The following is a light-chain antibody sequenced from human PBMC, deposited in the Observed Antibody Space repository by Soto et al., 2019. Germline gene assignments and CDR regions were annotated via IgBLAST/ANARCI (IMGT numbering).Light chain of an antibody. CDR1: QTISSW. Sequence: DIQMTQSPSTLSGSVGDRVTITCRASQTISSWLAWYQQKPGKAPKLLIYKASTLKSGVPSRFSGSGSGSEFTLTISSLQADDFATYYCQQYKSYPWTYGQGTKVDMK. J-gene: IGKJ1*01. CDR3: QQYKSYPWT. CDR2: KAS. V-gene: IGKV1-5*03.